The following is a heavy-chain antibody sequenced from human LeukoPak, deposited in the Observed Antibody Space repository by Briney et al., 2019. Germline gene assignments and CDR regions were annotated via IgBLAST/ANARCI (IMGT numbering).Heavy chain of an antibody. CDR1: GFTFSRYW. CDR2: IASDGSST. J-gene: IGHJ4*02. CDR3: ARGRPHGNDY. V-gene: IGHV3-74*01. D-gene: IGHD4-23*01. Sequence: GGSLSLFCAASGFTFSRYWMNWVRQAPGKGLVWVSRIASDGSSTTYADSVKGRFSISRDNAKNTLYLQMNSLRVEDTAVYYCARGRPHGNDYWGQGTLVTVSS.